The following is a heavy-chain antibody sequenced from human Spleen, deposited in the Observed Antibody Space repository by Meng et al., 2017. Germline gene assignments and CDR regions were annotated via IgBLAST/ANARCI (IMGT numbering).Heavy chain of an antibody. J-gene: IGHJ4*02. D-gene: IGHD3-10*01. CDR2: INAVFGTT. CDR1: GGIFSNYV. Sequence: SVKVSCKALGGIFSNYVIGWVRQAPGQGLEWMGGINAVFGTTNYAQKFQGRVTITADKSTSTAYMELSSLRSEDTAVYYCARGALWFGELGYFDYWGQGTLVTVSS. CDR3: ARGALWFGELGYFDY. V-gene: IGHV1-69*06.